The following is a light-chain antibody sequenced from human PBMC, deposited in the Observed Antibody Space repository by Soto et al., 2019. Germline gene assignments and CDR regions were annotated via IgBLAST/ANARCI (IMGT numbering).Light chain of an antibody. J-gene: IGLJ2*01. V-gene: IGLV2-14*01. CDR1: SSDVGGYHY. CDR3: SSYTTSRTYVV. CDR2: EVR. Sequence: QSALTQPASVSGSPGQSITISCTGTSSDVGGYHYVSWYQQHPGKAPKLMIYEVRNRPAGVSNRFCGSKSGNTASLTISGLQAEEEADYYCSSYTTSRTYVVFGGGTKLTVL.